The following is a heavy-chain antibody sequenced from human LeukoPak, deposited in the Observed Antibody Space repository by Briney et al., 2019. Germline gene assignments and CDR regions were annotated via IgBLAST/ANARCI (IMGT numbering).Heavy chain of an antibody. D-gene: IGHD6-19*01. CDR1: GYTFTAYY. CDR3: ARSLRWGIAVAGPDAFDI. J-gene: IGHJ3*02. Sequence: HRASVKVSCKASGYTFTAYYLHWVRQAPGQGLEWMGWISAYNGSTNYAQKLQGRVTMTTDTSTSTAYMELRSLRSDDTAVYYCARSLRWGIAVAGPDAFDIWGQGTMVTVSS. CDR2: ISAYNGST. V-gene: IGHV1-18*04.